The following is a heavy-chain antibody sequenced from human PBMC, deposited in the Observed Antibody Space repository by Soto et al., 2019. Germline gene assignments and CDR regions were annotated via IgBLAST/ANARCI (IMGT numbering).Heavy chain of an antibody. CDR1: GGSISGYY. V-gene: IGHV4-59*01. D-gene: IGHD1-26*01. J-gene: IGHJ4*02. Sequence: TSETLSLTCTVSGGSISGYYWTWIRQPPGKGLEWIGFISYSGSTSYNPSLKSRITISVDTSKNQFSLRLSSVTAADTAVYYCARYSGTYYVYWGQGTLVTVSS. CDR3: ARYSGTYYVY. CDR2: ISYSGST.